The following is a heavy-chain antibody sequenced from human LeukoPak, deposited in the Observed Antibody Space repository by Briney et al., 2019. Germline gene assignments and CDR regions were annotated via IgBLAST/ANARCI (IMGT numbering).Heavy chain of an antibody. J-gene: IGHJ6*02. CDR3: ARWYCTNGVCNRNYYGMDV. D-gene: IGHD2-8*01. CDR1: GGSISSYY. V-gene: IGHV4-59*01. CDR2: IYHSGST. Sequence: SETLSLTCTVSGGSISSYYWSWIRQPPGKGLEWIGYIYHSGSTNYNPSLKSRVTISVDTSKNQFSLKLSSVTAADTAVYYCARWYCTNGVCNRNYYGMDVWGQGTTVTVSS.